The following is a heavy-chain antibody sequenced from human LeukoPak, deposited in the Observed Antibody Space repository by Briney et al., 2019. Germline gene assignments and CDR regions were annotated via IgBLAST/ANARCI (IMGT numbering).Heavy chain of an antibody. CDR3: ARDQWDIVVVPAAITGRGSWFDP. Sequence: PSETLSLTCTVSGGPISSYYWSWIRQPAGKGLEWIGRIYTSGSTNYNPSLKSRVTMSVDTSKNQFSLKLSSVTAPDTAVYYCARDQWDIVVVPAAITGRGSWFDPWGQGTLVTVSS. CDR1: GGPISSYY. J-gene: IGHJ5*02. D-gene: IGHD2-2*02. CDR2: IYTSGST. V-gene: IGHV4-4*07.